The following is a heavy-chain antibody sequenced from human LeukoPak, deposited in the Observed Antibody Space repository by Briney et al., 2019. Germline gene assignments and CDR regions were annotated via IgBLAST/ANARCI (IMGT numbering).Heavy chain of an antibody. V-gene: IGHV3-23*01. CDR3: AKSGYNRFDY. D-gene: IGHD5-24*01. CDR2: ISGSGSGGST. CDR1: GFTFSSSA. Sequence: GGSLRLSCAASGFTFSSSAMSWVRQAPGKGLEWVSSISGSGSGGSTYYADSVKGRFTISRDNSKNTLYLRMNSLRAEDTAVYYCAKSGYNRFDYWGQGTLVTVSS. J-gene: IGHJ4*02.